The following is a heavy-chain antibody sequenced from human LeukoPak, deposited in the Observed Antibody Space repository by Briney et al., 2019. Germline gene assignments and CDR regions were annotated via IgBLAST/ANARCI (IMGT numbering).Heavy chain of an antibody. J-gene: IGHJ3*02. Sequence: ASVKVSCKASGYTFTGYYMHWVRQAPGQGLEWMGWINPNSGGANYAQKFQGRVTMTRDTSISTAYMELSRLRSDDTAVYYCASALLLGVAFDIWGQGTMVTVSS. CDR2: INPNSGGA. CDR1: GYTFTGYY. V-gene: IGHV1-2*02. D-gene: IGHD3-10*01. CDR3: ASALLLGVAFDI.